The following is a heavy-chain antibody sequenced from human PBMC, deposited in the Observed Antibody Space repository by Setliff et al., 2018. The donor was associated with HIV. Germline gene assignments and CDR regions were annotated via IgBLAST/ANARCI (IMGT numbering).Heavy chain of an antibody. D-gene: IGHD6-19*01. CDR2: INAGNGNT. J-gene: IGHJ4*02. CDR3: ARGSSGWPYYFDY. CDR1: GYTLTTHA. V-gene: IGHV1-3*01. Sequence: ASVKVSCKASGYTLTTHAMHWVRQAPGQSLEWMGWINAGNGNTKYSQKFQGRVAITRDTSARTAYMDLTSLRSEDTAVYYCARGSSGWPYYFDYWGQGTLVTVSS.